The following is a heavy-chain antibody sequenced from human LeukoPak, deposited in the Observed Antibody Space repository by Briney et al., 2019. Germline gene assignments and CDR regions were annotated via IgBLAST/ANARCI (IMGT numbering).Heavy chain of an antibody. V-gene: IGHV4-59*01. CDR1: GCSSSSYY. CDR3: ARDPLRITSWYFDL. CDR2: IYYSGST. Sequence: TPSETLSLTSTVSGCSSSSYYWSWIRQPPGKGLEWSGYIYYSGSTNYNPSLKSRVTISVDTSKNQFSLKLSPVTAADTAVYYCARDPLRITSWYFDLWGRGTLVTVSS. J-gene: IGHJ2*01. D-gene: IGHD3-10*01.